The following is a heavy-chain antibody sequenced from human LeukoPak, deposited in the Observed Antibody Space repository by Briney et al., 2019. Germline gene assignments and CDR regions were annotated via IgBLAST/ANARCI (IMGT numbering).Heavy chain of an antibody. J-gene: IGHJ4*02. CDR1: GYTFTSYG. V-gene: IGHV1-18*01. Sequence: GASVKVSCKASGYTFTSYGISWVRQAPGQGLEWMGWISAYNGNTNYAQELQGRVTMTTDTSTSTAYMELRSLRSDDTAVYYCARKYYDILTGYYADYWGQGTLVTVSS. CDR2: ISAYNGNT. D-gene: IGHD3-9*01. CDR3: ARKYYDILTGYYADY.